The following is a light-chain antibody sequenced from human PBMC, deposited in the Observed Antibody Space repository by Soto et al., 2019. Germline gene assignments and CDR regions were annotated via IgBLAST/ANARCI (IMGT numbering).Light chain of an antibody. CDR3: QKYNVWPLT. CDR1: QSVNSN. V-gene: IGKV3-15*01. Sequence: EIVMTQSPVTLSVSPGDRATLSCRASQSVNSNLAWYQQKHGQTPKLLIYVASTRATGIPARFSGSGSGTEFTLTISSLQSEDFAVYYCQKYNVWPLTFGGGTKVEFK. CDR2: VAS. J-gene: IGKJ4*01.